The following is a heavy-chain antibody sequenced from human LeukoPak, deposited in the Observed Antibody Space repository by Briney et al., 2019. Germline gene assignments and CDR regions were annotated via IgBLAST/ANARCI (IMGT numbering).Heavy chain of an antibody. CDR2: IYHSGST. CDR3: ARYSIWVGDAFDI. J-gene: IGHJ3*02. D-gene: IGHD6-13*01. V-gene: IGHV4-38-2*02. CDR1: GYSISSGYY. Sequence: SETLSLTCTVSGYSISSGYYWGWIRQPPGKGLEWIGSIYHSGSTYYNPSLKSRVTISVDTSKNQFSLKLSSVTAADTAVYYCARYSIWVGDAFDIWGQGTMVTVSS.